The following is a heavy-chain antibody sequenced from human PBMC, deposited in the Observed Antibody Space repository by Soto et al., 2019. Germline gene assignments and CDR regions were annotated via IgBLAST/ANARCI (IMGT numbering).Heavy chain of an antibody. CDR1: GGSISSSRSY. J-gene: IGHJ5*02. Sequence: SETLSLTCNVSGGSISSSRSYCAWVRQPPGKELEWIANIFYAGNTYYNPSLKSRVTVSVDTSKNQFSLKLDSVTAADTAVYYCARQAAAPGIDLWFDPWGQGTLVTVSS. CDR3: ARQAAAPGIDLWFDP. V-gene: IGHV4-39*01. D-gene: IGHD6-13*01. CDR2: IFYAGNT.